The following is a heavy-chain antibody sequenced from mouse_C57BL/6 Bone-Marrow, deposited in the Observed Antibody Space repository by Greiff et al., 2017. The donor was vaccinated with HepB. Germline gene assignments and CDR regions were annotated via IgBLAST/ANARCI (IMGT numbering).Heavy chain of an antibody. CDR3: ARDPGLITTVVAPFDY. V-gene: IGHV3-6*01. D-gene: IGHD1-1*01. CDR1: GYSITSGYY. J-gene: IGHJ2*01. Sequence: EVQLVESGPGLVKPSQSLSLTCSVTGYSITSGYYWNWIRQFPGNKLEWMGYISYDGSNNYNPSLKNRISITRDTSKNQFFLKLNSVTTEDTATYYCARDPGLITTVVAPFDYWGQGTTLTVSS. CDR2: ISYDGSN.